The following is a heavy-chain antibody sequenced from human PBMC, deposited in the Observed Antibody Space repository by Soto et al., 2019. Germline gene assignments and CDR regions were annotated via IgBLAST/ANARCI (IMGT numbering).Heavy chain of an antibody. J-gene: IGHJ5*02. Sequence: EXLKISFKCSGYXFTSYWVVWVRQMPGKGLEWMGIIYPGDSDTRYSPSFQGQVTISAYKSISTAYLQWSSLKSSDTAMYYCARHRVRGVVQTYNWFDPWGQGTLAPVSS. V-gene: IGHV5-51*01. D-gene: IGHD3-10*01. CDR2: IYPGDSDT. CDR1: GYXFTSYW. CDR3: ARHRVRGVVQTYNWFDP.